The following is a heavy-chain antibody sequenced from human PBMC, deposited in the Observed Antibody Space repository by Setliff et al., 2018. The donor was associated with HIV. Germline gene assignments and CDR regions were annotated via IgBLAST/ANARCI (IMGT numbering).Heavy chain of an antibody. CDR1: GGSISSNNYF. CDR3: ARGNSRRLRVHYYYYYMDV. D-gene: IGHD4-17*01. Sequence: SETLSLTCTVSGGSISSNNYFWGWIRQPPEKGLEWIGSIYYSGSTYYNPSLKSRVTISVDTSENQFSLKLSSVTAADTAVYYCARGNSRRLRVHYYYYYMDVWGKGTTVTVSS. J-gene: IGHJ6*03. CDR2: IYYSGST. V-gene: IGHV4-39*07.